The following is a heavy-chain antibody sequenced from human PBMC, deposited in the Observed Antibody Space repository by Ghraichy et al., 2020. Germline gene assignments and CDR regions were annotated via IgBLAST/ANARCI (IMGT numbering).Heavy chain of an antibody. D-gene: IGHD2-2*01. J-gene: IGHJ6*03. CDR3: ARYATHCSSTSCYRGSYYYYMDV. CDR2: INHSGST. V-gene: IGHV4-34*01. Sequence: SQTLSLTCAVYGGSFSGYYWSWIRQPPGKGLEWIGEINHSGSTNYNPSLKSRVTISVDTSKNQFSLKLSSVTAADTAVYYCARYATHCSSTSCYRGSYYYYMDVWGKGTTVTVSS. CDR1: GGSFSGYY.